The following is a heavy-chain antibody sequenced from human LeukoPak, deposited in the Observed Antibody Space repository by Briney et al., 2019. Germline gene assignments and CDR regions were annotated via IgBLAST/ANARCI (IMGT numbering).Heavy chain of an antibody. CDR3: TRQKGPIAAAGNSQYYFDY. CDR1: GFTFSGSA. J-gene: IGHJ4*02. D-gene: IGHD6-13*01. CDR2: IRTKANSYGT. V-gene: IGHV3-73*01. Sequence: GGSLRLSCAASGFTFSGSAMHWVRQASGKGLEWVGRIRTKANSYGTAYAASVKGRFTISRDDSKNTAYLQMNSLKIEDTATYYCTRQKGPIAAAGNSQYYFDYWGQGTLVTVSS.